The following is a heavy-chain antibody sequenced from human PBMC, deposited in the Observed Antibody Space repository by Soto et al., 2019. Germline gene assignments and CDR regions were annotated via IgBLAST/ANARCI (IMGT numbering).Heavy chain of an antibody. V-gene: IGHV3-11*01. J-gene: IGHJ1*01. CDR1: GFIFTDFQ. CDR3: ARGGSPDR. Sequence: QVQLVESGGRWVKPGGSLRLSCAASGFIFTDFQMSWIRQGRGKGLEWVAYISGTGDTIHYTDSEKGRFTISRDDAKTSVYLQMNRLRVEDTAIYYCARGGSPDRWGQGSLVTVSS. CDR2: ISGTGDTI. D-gene: IGHD6-6*01.